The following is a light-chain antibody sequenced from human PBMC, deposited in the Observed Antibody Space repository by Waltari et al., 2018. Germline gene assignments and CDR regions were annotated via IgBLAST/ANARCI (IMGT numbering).Light chain of an antibody. V-gene: IGLV1-51*01. J-gene: IGLJ2*01. CDR1: SSNIGNNY. Sequence: QSVLPQPPSVSAAPGQKVTISCSGSSSNIGNNYVSWYQHPPGRAPKPLIYDNDKRYSGIPDRFSGSKSSTSATLGITGLQTGDEADYYCVAWDSSLSAVLFGGGTKLTVL. CDR2: DND. CDR3: VAWDSSLSAVL.